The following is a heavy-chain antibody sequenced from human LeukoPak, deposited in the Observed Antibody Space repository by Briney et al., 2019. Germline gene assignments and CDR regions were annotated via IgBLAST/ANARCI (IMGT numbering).Heavy chain of an antibody. CDR3: ARAQPPHDILTGYYFDY. CDR2: IKQDGSEK. V-gene: IGHV3-7*03. CDR1: GFTFSSYR. D-gene: IGHD3-9*01. J-gene: IGHJ4*02. Sequence: PGGSLRLSCEVSGFTFSSYRMNWVRQAPGKGLEWVANIKQDGSEKFYVDSVKGRFTISRNNAKNSLYLQMNSLRAEDTAVYYCARAQPPHDILTGYYFDYWGQGTLVTVSS.